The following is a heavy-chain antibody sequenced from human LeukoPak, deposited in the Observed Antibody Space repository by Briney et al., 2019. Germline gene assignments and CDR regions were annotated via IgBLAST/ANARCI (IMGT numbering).Heavy chain of an antibody. CDR2: IAYDGSRA. Sequence: QPGRSLRLSCAGSGFTFGGYGMHWFRQTPGRGLERVAVIAYDGSRAFYADSVKGRFTISRDNSKNTMSVQMDDLRAEDTAVYYCTRHNNDHFDYGGQGTLVTVSS. CDR3: TRHNNDHFDY. CDR1: GFTFGGYG. V-gene: IGHV3-33*01. D-gene: IGHD1-14*01. J-gene: IGHJ4*02.